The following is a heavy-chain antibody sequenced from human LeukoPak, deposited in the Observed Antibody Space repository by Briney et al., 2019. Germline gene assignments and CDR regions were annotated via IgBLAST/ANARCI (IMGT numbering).Heavy chain of an antibody. D-gene: IGHD4-17*01. Sequence: GGSLRLSCSASGFTFSTYAMHWVRQAPGKGLEWVSVIYSGGSTYYADSVKGRFTISRDNSKNTLYLQMNSLRAEDTAVYYCARDLPTGSYGMDVWGQGTTVTVSS. V-gene: IGHV3-53*01. CDR3: ARDLPTGSYGMDV. CDR1: GFTFSTYA. CDR2: IYSGGST. J-gene: IGHJ6*02.